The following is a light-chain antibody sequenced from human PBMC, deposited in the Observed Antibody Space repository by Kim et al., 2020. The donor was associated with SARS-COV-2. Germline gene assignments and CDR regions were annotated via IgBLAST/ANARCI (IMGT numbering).Light chain of an antibody. J-gene: IGKJ2*01. V-gene: IGKV1-33*01. CDR1: IGKY. Sequence: IGKYLNWYQQKSGKAPRLLIHDASDLEIGVPSRFSGSGSGTHFTFTISSLQPDDFATYFCQQSDGFPPTFGQGTKLEI. CDR2: DAS. CDR3: QQSDGFPPT.